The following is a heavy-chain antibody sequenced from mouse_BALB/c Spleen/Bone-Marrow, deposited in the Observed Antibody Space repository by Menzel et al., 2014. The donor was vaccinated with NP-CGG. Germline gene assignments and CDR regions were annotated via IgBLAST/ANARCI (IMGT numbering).Heavy chain of an antibody. J-gene: IGHJ1*01. Sequence: VQLKQSGGGLVQPGGSLKLSCAASGFDFSRYWMSWVRQVPGKGLEWIGEINPDSSTINYTPSLKDKFIISGDNAKNTLYLQMSKVRSEDTALYYCARLNCYGNLFVWGAGTTVTVSS. CDR3: ARLNCYGNLFV. CDR2: INPDSSTI. D-gene: IGHD1-1*01. V-gene: IGHV4-1*02. CDR1: GFDFSRYW.